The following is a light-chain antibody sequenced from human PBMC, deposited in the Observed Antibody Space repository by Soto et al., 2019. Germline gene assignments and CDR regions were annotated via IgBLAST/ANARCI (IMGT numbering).Light chain of an antibody. J-gene: IGKJ5*01. Sequence: EIVLTHSQGTLSLSPGERATLSPRASQSVSSRLAWYQQKPGQAPRLLISGASSRATGIPDRFSGSGSATDFTLTISRLEPEDFALYYCQQYGSSPTTFGQGTRLEIK. CDR2: GAS. CDR3: QQYGSSPTT. V-gene: IGKV3-20*01. CDR1: QSVSSR.